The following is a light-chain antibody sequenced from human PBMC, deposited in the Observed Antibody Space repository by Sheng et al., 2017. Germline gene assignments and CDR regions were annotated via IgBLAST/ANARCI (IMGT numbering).Light chain of an antibody. Sequence: QTASVSGSPGQSITISCTGTSSDVGGYNYVSWYQQHPGKVPKVIIYEVTNRPSGVSNRFSGSKSGNTASLTISGLQAEDEADYYCSSYSSSNTLVIFGGGTKVTVL. CDR1: SSDVGGYNY. V-gene: IGLV2-14*01. CDR3: SSYSSSNTLVI. J-gene: IGLJ2*01. CDR2: EVT.